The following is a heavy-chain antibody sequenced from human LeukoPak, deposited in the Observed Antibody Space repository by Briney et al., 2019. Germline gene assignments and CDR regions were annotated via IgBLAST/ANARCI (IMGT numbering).Heavy chain of an antibody. Sequence: PGESLKISCKGSGYSFTSYWIGWVRQMPGKGLEWMGIIYPGDSDTRYSPSFQGQVTISADKSISTAYLQWSSPKASDTAMYYCARLDDFWSGYLSAEYFQHWGQGTLVTVSS. V-gene: IGHV5-51*01. J-gene: IGHJ1*01. D-gene: IGHD3-3*01. CDR3: ARLDDFWSGYLSAEYFQH. CDR1: GYSFTSYW. CDR2: IYPGDSDT.